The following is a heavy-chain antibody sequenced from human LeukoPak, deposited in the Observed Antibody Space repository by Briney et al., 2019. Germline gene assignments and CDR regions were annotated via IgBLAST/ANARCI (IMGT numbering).Heavy chain of an antibody. D-gene: IGHD3-22*01. CDR3: ARDGYYYDSKDEGIFDY. CDR1: GFTFSDYY. V-gene: IGHV3-11*01. Sequence: PGGSLRLSCADSGFTFSDYYMSWIRQAPGKGLEWVSYISSSGSTIYYADSVKGRFTISRDNAKNSLYLQMNSLRAEDTAVYYCARDGYYYDSKDEGIFDYWGQGTLVTVSS. J-gene: IGHJ4*02. CDR2: ISSSGSTI.